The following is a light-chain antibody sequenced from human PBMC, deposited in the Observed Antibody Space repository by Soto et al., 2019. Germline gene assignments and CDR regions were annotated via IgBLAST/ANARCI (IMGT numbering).Light chain of an antibody. J-gene: IGKJ1*01. V-gene: IGKV1-6*02. CDR3: LQDYTYPWT. CDR2: AAS. Sequence: AIQMTQSPSSLSASIGDRVTISCRASQDITNDLGWYQQKPGKAPKIIIFAASNLQGGVPSRFSGSGYGTDFTLTISSLQPEDFETYYCLQDYTYPWTFGQGTKVDIK. CDR1: QDITND.